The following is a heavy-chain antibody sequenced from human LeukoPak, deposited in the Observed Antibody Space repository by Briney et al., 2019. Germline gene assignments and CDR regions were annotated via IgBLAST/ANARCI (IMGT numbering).Heavy chain of an antibody. V-gene: IGHV3-23*01. CDR2: ISGSGGNT. D-gene: IGHD3-10*01. Sequence: GGSLRLSCAASGFTFSSYAMSWVRQAPGKGLEWVSAISGSGGNTYYADSVKGRFTISRDNSKNTLYLQMDSLRAEDTAVYYCAKVASYYGSGSSGDYWGQGTLVTVSS. CDR3: AKVASYYGSGSSGDY. CDR1: GFTFSSYA. J-gene: IGHJ4*02.